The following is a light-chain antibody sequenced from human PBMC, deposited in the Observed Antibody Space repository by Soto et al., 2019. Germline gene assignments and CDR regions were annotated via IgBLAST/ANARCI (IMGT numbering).Light chain of an antibody. CDR1: QSVSTSY. Sequence: ESVLTQSPGTLSLSPGERATLSCRASQSVSTSYLAWYQQKPGQAPRLLIYGASSRSTGIPDRFSGSGSGTDFTLTINRLEPEDLAVYYCQRNGSSPSWTFGQGTKVEIK. CDR3: QRNGSSPSWT. J-gene: IGKJ1*01. V-gene: IGKV3-20*01. CDR2: GAS.